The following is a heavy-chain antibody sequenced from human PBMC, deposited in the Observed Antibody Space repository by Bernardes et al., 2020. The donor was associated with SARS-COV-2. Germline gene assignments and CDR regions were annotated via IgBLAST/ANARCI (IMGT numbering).Heavy chain of an antibody. CDR3: VRGRPFHWFDI. Sequence: GGSLRLSCAASGFSLNYYAMDWVRQAPGKGLEWVAYSNSASSVIYYADSVMGRFTISRDNAKNSLYLQMNSLRAEDTAVYYCVRGRPFHWFDIWGQGTLVTVSS. J-gene: IGHJ5*02. V-gene: IGHV3-48*01. CDR2: SNSASSVI. CDR1: GFSLNYYA.